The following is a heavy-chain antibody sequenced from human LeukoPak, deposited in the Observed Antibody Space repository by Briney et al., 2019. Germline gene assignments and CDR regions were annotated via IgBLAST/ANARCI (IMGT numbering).Heavy chain of an antibody. CDR3: ASTMVRGAHFDY. D-gene: IGHD3-10*01. CDR1: GGSISSSSYY. V-gene: IGHV4-39*07. CDR2: IYYSGST. J-gene: IGHJ4*02. Sequence: SETLSLTCTVSGGSISSSSYYWGWIRQPPGKGLEWIGSIYYSGSTYYNPSLKSRVTISVDTSKNQFSLKLSSVTAADTAVYYCASTMVRGAHFDYWGQGTLVTVSS.